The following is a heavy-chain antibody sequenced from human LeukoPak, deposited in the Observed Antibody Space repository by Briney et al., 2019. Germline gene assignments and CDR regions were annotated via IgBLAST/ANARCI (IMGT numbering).Heavy chain of an antibody. J-gene: IGHJ4*02. CDR3: ARDPGYCSTTSCYKFFDY. V-gene: IGHV3-48*03. Sequence: RGCLRLSCAASGFTFRGYEMNWVRPAPGKGLEWVSYISSSGSTIYYADSVKGRFTVSRDNAKNSLYLQMNSLRAEDTAVYYCARDPGYCSTTSCYKFFDYWGQGTLVTVSS. D-gene: IGHD2-2*02. CDR2: ISSSGSTI. CDR1: GFTFRGYE.